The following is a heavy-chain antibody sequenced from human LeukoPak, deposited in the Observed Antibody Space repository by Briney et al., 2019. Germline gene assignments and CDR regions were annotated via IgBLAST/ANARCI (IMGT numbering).Heavy chain of an antibody. CDR2: IRFDGSNE. CDR3: AKSDQRLPDY. J-gene: IGHJ4*02. Sequence: PGGSLRLSCAASGFTFSTFGMHWVRQAPGKGLEWVAFIRFDGSNEYYADSVKGRFTISRGNSKNTLYLQMNGLRAEDTAVYYCAKSDQRLPDYWGQGTLVTVSS. CDR1: GFTFSTFG. D-gene: IGHD2-2*01. V-gene: IGHV3-30*02.